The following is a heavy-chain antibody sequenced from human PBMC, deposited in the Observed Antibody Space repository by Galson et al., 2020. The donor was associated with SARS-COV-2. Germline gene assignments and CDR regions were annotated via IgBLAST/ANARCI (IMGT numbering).Heavy chain of an antibody. CDR2: IYTGSST. CDR1: GFTVSSNY. Sequence: GEPLKISCAASGFTVSSNYMSWVRQAPGKGPEWVSVIYTGSSTYYADSVKGRFTISRDNSKNTLYLQMNSLRAEDTAVYYCARGDPSDYYYGMDVWGQGTTVTVSS. J-gene: IGHJ6*02. V-gene: IGHV3-53*01. CDR3: ARGDPSDYYYGMDV.